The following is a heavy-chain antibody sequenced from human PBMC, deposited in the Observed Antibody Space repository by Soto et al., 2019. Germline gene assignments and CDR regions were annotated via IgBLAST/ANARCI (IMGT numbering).Heavy chain of an antibody. Sequence: SETLSLTCTVSGGSISSGGYYWSWIRQHPGKGLEWIGYIYYSGSTYYNPSLKSRVTISVDTSKNQFSLKLSSVTAADTAVYYCARGPYGDYSWDFDYWGQGTLVTVSS. CDR3: ARGPYGDYSWDFDY. CDR1: GGSISSGGYY. CDR2: IYYSGST. V-gene: IGHV4-31*02. D-gene: IGHD4-17*01. J-gene: IGHJ4*02.